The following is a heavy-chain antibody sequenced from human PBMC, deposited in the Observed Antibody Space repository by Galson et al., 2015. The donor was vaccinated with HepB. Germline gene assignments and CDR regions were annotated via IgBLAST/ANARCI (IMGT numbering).Heavy chain of an antibody. CDR3: AREDRFNWNPDHYNYYYMDV. J-gene: IGHJ6*03. D-gene: IGHD1-20*01. CDR2: TYYRSKWYN. Sequence: CAISGDSVSSNSAAWNWIRQSPSRGLEWLGRTYYRSKWYNDYALSVKSRITINPDTSKNQFSLQLNSVTPEDTAVYYCAREDRFNWNPDHYNYYYMDVWGKGTMVTVSS. CDR1: GDSVSSNSAA. V-gene: IGHV6-1*01.